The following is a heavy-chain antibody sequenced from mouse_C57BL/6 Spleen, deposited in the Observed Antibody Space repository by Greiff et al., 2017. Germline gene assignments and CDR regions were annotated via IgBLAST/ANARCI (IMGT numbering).Heavy chain of an antibody. CDR2: IDPSDSYT. V-gene: IGHV1-69*01. Sequence: VQLQQPGAELVMPGASVKLSCKASGYTFTSYWMHWVKQRPGQGLEWIGEIDPSDSYTNYNQKFKGKSTLTVDKSSSTAYMQLSSLTSEASAVYYCARVYDGYYDYWGQGTTLTVSS. J-gene: IGHJ2*01. CDR1: GYTFTSYW. D-gene: IGHD2-3*01. CDR3: ARVYDGYYDY.